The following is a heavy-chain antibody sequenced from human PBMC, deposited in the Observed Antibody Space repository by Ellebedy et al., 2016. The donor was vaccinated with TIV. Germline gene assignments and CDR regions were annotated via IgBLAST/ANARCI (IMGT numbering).Heavy chain of an antibody. CDR1: GGTFRSYA. CDR3: ARVYYGSGIDY. CDR2: IIPIFGTA. J-gene: IGHJ4*02. Sequence: AASVKVSCKASGGTFRSYAISWVRQPPGQGLEWMGGIIPIFGTANYAQKFQGRVTITADESTSTAYMELSSLRSEYTAVYYCARVYYGSGIDYWGQGTLVTVSS. D-gene: IGHD3-10*01. V-gene: IGHV1-69*13.